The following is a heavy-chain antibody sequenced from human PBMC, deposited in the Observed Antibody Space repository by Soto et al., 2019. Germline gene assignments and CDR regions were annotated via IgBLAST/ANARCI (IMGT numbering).Heavy chain of an antibody. CDR3: ARGRDFWSGYSDFDY. J-gene: IGHJ4*02. V-gene: IGHV1-18*01. CDR2: ISAYNGNT. D-gene: IGHD3-3*01. Sequence: ASVKVSCKASGYTFTSYGISWVRQAPGQGLEWMGWISAYNGNTNYAQKLQGRVTMTTDTSTSTAYMELRSLRSDDTAVYYCARGRDFWSGYSDFDYWGQGTLVTVSS. CDR1: GYTFTSYG.